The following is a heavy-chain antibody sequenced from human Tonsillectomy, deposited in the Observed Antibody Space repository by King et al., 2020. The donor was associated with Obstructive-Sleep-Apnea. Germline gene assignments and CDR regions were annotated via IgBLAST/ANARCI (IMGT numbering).Heavy chain of an antibody. D-gene: IGHD3-10*01. CDR2: SYHSGGT. V-gene: IGHV4-34*01. Sequence: VQLQQWGAGLLKPSETLSLTCAVYGESFRGYYWSWIRQPPGKGLEWIGESYHSGGTNYNPSLKSPVTISVDTSKNQFSLRLNSVTAADTAVYYCARQAGGYWGQGTLVTVSS. J-gene: IGHJ4*02. CDR1: GESFRGYY. CDR3: ARQAGGY.